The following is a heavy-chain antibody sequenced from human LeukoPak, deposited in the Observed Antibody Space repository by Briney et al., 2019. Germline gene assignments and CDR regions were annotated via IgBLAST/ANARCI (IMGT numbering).Heavy chain of an antibody. CDR3: AREGRDWLRFLEWSINGGRYFDY. J-gene: IGHJ4*02. V-gene: IGHV4-39*07. D-gene: IGHD3-3*01. Sequence: KSSETLSLTCTVSGGSISSSSYYWGWIRQPPGKGLEWIGSIYYSGSTYYNPSLKSRVTISVDTSKNQFSLKLSSVTAADTAVYYCAREGRDWLRFLEWSINGGRYFDYWGQGTLVTVSS. CDR1: GGSISSSSYY. CDR2: IYYSGST.